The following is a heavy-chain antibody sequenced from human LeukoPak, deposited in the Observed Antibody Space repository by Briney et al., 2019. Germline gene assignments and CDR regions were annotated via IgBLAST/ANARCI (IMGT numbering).Heavy chain of an antibody. J-gene: IGHJ4*02. Sequence: PGGSLRLSCAASGFTFSSYSMNWVRQAPGKGLEWVSYISSSSSTIYYADSVKGRFTISRDNAKNSLYLQMNSLRAEDTAAYYCARVVFGEGDDYWGQGTLVTVSS. CDR3: ARVVFGEGDDY. D-gene: IGHD3-10*02. V-gene: IGHV3-48*01. CDR1: GFTFSSYS. CDR2: ISSSSSTI.